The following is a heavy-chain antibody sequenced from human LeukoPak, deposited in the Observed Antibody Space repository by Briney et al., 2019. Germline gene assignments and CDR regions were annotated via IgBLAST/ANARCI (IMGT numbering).Heavy chain of an antibody. Sequence: GGSLRLSCAASGFSFNRYSMDWVRQAPGKGLEWISSISSSSGSKYYADSVRGRFTISRDNAKNSLYLQMNSLKVEDTAVYYCARDGRLYCSGDYCYSYYFDSWGQGTLVTVSS. D-gene: IGHD2-15*01. V-gene: IGHV3-21*01. J-gene: IGHJ4*02. CDR1: GFSFNRYS. CDR2: ISSSSGSK. CDR3: ARDGRLYCSGDYCYSYYFDS.